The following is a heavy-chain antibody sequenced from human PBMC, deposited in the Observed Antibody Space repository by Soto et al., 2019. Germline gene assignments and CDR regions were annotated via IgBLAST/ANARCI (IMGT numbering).Heavy chain of an antibody. CDR1: GGSISSGGYY. V-gene: IGHV4-31*03. CDR3: ARGPGIMAKIDY. J-gene: IGHJ4*02. D-gene: IGHD3-16*01. Sequence: QVQLLESGPGLVKPSQTLSLPCTVSGGSISSGGYYWSWPRQHPGKGLEWIGYIDYSGSTYYNPSLKSRVTISVDTSKNQFSLKLSSVTAADTAVYYCARGPGIMAKIDYWGQGTLVTVSS. CDR2: IDYSGST.